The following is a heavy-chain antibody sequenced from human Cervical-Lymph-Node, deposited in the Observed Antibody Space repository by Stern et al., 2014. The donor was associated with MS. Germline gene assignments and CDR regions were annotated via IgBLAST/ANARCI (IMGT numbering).Heavy chain of an antibody. CDR1: GGSISRSKW. Sequence: QAQLQESGPGVVKPSGTLSLTCVVSGGSISRSKWRSWVRQPPGKGLEWIGEVSHLGSTNYNPSLKSRVSISLDKSNNQVSLKMDSVTAADTAVYYCASGHDAFALWGQGTLVTVSS. V-gene: IGHV4-4*02. J-gene: IGHJ3*01. CDR2: VSHLGST. CDR3: ASGHDAFAL.